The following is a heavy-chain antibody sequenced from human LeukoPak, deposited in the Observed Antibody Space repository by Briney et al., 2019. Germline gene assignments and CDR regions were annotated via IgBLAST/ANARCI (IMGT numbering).Heavy chain of an antibody. D-gene: IGHD6-13*01. V-gene: IGHV3-30*04. J-gene: IGHJ4*02. CDR1: GFTFSSYA. CDR2: ISYDGSNK. CDR3: AKDGPAGYSSSWYPAGVDY. Sequence: GGSLRLSCAASGFTFSSYAMHWVRQAPGKGLEWVAVISYDGSNKYYADSVKGRFTISRDNSKNTLYLQMNSLRAEDTAVYYCAKDGPAGYSSSWYPAGVDYWGQGTLVTVSS.